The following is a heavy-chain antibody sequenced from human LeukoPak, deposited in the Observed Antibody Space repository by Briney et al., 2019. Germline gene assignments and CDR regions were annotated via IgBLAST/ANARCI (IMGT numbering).Heavy chain of an antibody. CDR1: GFTFSSYG. V-gene: IGHV3-30*18. CDR3: AKDLESGYSYGQDY. D-gene: IGHD5-18*01. J-gene: IGHJ4*02. CDR2: ISYDGSNK. Sequence: GRSLRLSCAASGFTFSSYGMHWVRQAPGKGLEWVAVISYDGSNKYYADSVKGRFTISRDNSKNTLYLQMNSLRAKDTAVYYCAKDLESGYSYGQDYWGQGTLVTVSS.